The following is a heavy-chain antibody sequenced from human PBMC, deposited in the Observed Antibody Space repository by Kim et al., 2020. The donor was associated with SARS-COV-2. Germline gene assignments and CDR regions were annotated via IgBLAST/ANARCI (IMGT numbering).Heavy chain of an antibody. CDR3: MKDFRGD. V-gene: IGHV3-7*01. J-gene: IGHJ4*02. Sequence: DGSEKNYVDYVKGRFNISRDNTKNSLYLQMNSLRAEDTAVYYCMKDFRGDWGQGILVTVSS. CDR2: DGSEK. D-gene: IGHD3-10*01.